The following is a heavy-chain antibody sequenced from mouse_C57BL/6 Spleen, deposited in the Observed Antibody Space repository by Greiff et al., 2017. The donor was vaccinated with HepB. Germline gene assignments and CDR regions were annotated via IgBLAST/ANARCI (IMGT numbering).Heavy chain of an antibody. Sequence: EVQLVESGGDLVKPGGSLKLSCAASGFTFSSYGMSWVRQTPDKRLEWVATISSGGSYTYYPDSVKGRFTISRDNAKNTLYLQMSSLKSEDTAMYYCARRDYDDYFDYWGQGTTLTVSS. CDR2: ISSGGSYT. CDR1: GFTFSSYG. V-gene: IGHV5-6*01. CDR3: ARRDYDDYFDY. J-gene: IGHJ2*01. D-gene: IGHD2-4*01.